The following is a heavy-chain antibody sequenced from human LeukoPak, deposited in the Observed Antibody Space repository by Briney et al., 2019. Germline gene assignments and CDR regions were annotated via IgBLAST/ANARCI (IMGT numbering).Heavy chain of an antibody. CDR3: ARVPFGVVNDYYYYYMDV. CDR1: GGTFSSYA. V-gene: IGHV1-69*13. J-gene: IGHJ6*03. CDR2: IIPIFGTA. Sequence: SVKVSCKASGGTFSSYAISWVRQAPGQGLEWMGGIIPIFGTANYAQKFQGRVTITADESTSTAYMELSRLGSEDTAVYYCARVPFGVVNDYYYYYMDVWGKGTTVTVSS. D-gene: IGHD3-3*01.